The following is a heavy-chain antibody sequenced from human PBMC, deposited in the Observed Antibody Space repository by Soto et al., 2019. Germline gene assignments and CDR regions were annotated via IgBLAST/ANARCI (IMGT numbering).Heavy chain of an antibody. J-gene: IGHJ4*02. CDR1: GYSFSNFY. CDR2: INPSGGST. V-gene: IGHV1-46*01. Sequence: QVQVAQSGAEVKRPGASVKVSCKASGYSFSNFYIHWVRQGPGQGLEWIGIINPSGGSTAYAQKVLGRVTMTRDTSTSTVYMELSSLGSEDTAVYYCARADYYGSSGYHLDYWGQGTLVTVSS. CDR3: ARADYYGSSGYHLDY. D-gene: IGHD3-22*01.